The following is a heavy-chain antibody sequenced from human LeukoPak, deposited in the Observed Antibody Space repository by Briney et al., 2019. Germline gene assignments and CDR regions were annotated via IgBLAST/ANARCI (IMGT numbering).Heavy chain of an antibody. J-gene: IGHJ6*02. CDR2: ISYDGSNK. V-gene: IGHV3-30*18. CDR3: AKEGAGFQNGMDV. D-gene: IGHD2/OR15-2a*01. CDR1: GFTFSSYG. Sequence: GRSLRLSCAASGFTFSSYGMHWVRQGPGKELEWVAVISYDGSNKYYADSVKGRFTISRDNSKNTLYLQMNSLRAEDTAVYYCAKEGAGFQNGMDVWGQGITVTVSS.